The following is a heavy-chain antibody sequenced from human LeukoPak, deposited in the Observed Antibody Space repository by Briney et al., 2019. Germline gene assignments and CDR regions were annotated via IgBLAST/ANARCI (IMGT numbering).Heavy chain of an antibody. J-gene: IGHJ4*02. CDR1: GFTFSSYS. D-gene: IGHD2-2*01. Sequence: GGSLRLSCAASGFTFSSYSMNWVRQAPGKGLEWVSYISSSSSTIYYADSVRGRFTISRDNAKNSLYLQMNSLRAEDTAVYYCARHPDYCSSTSCYLFDYWGQGTLVTVSS. CDR3: ARHPDYCSSTSCYLFDY. CDR2: ISSSSSTI. V-gene: IGHV3-48*01.